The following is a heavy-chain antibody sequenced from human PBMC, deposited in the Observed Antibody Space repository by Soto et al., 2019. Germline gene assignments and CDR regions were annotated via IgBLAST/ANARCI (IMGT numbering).Heavy chain of an antibody. CDR3: ATGLKDASNRPSFDS. D-gene: IGHD3-16*01. Sequence: PGGSLRLSCSGSGFNFSDYCMNWIRQTPVKGLEWVSSILSLEIHKYYAASVMGRFSISRDNAKKSLFLQMNNLRAEDTGIYFCATGLKDASNRPSFDSWGQGTPVTVYS. CDR1: GFNFSDYC. CDR2: ILSLEIHK. J-gene: IGHJ4*02. V-gene: IGHV3-11*01.